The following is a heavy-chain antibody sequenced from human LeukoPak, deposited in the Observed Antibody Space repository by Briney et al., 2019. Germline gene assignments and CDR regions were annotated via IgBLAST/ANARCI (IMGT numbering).Heavy chain of an antibody. CDR3: ARETGNYYFDF. Sequence: GGSLRLPCAASGFTFSSSVMHWVRQAPGKGLEWVAAISYDGRDKYFADSVKGRFTISRDNSKNTVDLQVNGLRAEDTAVYYCARETGNYYFDFWGQGTLVTVSS. CDR1: GFTFSSSV. J-gene: IGHJ4*02. CDR2: ISYDGRDK. V-gene: IGHV3-30*03. D-gene: IGHD1-7*01.